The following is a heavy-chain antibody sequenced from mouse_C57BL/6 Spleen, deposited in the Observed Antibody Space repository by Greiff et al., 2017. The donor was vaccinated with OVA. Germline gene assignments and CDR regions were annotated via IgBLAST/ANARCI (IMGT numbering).Heavy chain of an antibody. CDR2: INPNNGGT. J-gene: IGHJ2*01. D-gene: IGHD1-1*01. Sequence: EVQLQQSGPELVKPGASVKISCKASGYTFTDYYMNWVKQSHGKSLEWIGDINPNNGGTSYNQKFKGKATLTVDKSSSTAYMELRSLTSDDSAVYYCARAVVADYWGQGTTLTVSS. CDR3: ARAVVADY. V-gene: IGHV1-26*01. CDR1: GYTFTDYY.